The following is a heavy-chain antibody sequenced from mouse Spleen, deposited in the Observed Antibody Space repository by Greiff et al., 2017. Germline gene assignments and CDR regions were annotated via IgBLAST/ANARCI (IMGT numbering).Heavy chain of an antibody. CDR2: ISTYYGDA. V-gene: IGHV1S137*01. J-gene: IGHJ2*01. CDR1: GYTFTDYA. Sequence: VQLQQSGAELVRPGVSVKISCKGSGYTFTDYAMHWVKQSHAKSLEWIGVISTYYGDASYNQKFKGKATMTVDKSSSTAYMELARLTSEDSAIYYCARGRLKGYYFDYWGQGTTLTVSS. D-gene: IGHD1-3*01. CDR3: ARGRLKGYYFDY.